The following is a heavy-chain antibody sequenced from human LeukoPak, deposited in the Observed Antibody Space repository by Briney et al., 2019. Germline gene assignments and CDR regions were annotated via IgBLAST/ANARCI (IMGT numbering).Heavy chain of an antibody. V-gene: IGHV3-72*01. J-gene: IGHJ4*02. CDR3: ARSTYYYDSYGYYKSFYFDY. Sequence: QTGGSLRLSCAASGFTFSDHYMDWVRQAPGKGLGWVGRTRNKANSYTTDYAASVKGRFTISRDDSKNSLYLQMNTLKTEDTAVYYCARSTYYYDSYGYYKSFYFDYWGQGTLVTVSS. D-gene: IGHD3-22*01. CDR2: TRNKANSYTT. CDR1: GFTFSDHY.